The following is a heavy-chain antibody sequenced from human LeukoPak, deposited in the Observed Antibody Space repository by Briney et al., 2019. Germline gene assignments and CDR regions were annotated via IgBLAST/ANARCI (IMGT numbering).Heavy chain of an antibody. CDR3: ARYYGSGFEH. CDR1: GCRFTSYW. J-gene: IGHJ4*02. V-gene: IGHV5-51*01. Sequence: PGESLETSLKGSGCRFTSYWIGLVREPPGKGVGWGWIIYPGDSDTRYSPSFQGQVTISADRSRTTAHLQWSSLKASDTGMYFFARYYGSGFEHGGQGTLVTVSS. D-gene: IGHD3-10*01. CDR2: IYPGDSDT.